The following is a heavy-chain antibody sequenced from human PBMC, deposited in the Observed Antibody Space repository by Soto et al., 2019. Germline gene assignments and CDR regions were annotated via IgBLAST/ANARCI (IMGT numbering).Heavy chain of an antibody. CDR3: EAGAKKDDAFDI. CDR1: GGTFSSYT. V-gene: IGHV1-69*02. Sequence: QVQLVQSGAEVKKPGSSVKVSCKASGGTFSSYTISWVRQAPGQGLEWMGRIIPILGIANYAQKFQGRVKITADTSTGTAYMELSSLRSEDTAVYYCEAGAKKDDAFDIWGQGTMVTVSS. CDR2: IIPILGIA. D-gene: IGHD1-26*01. J-gene: IGHJ3*02.